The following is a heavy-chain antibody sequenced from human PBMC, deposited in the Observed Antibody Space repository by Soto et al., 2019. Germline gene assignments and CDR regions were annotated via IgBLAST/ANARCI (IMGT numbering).Heavy chain of an antibody. J-gene: IGHJ4*02. CDR1: GDTFSGDA. Sequence: GASVKGACKGSGDTFSGDAGGWVRQAQGQGLEWMGGIIPIFGTANYAQKFQGRVTITADESTSTAYMELSSLRSEDTAVYYCASGNAVGDGYNSFDYWGQGTLVTVSS. CDR2: IIPIFGTA. V-gene: IGHV1-69*13. D-gene: IGHD5-12*01. CDR3: ASGNAVGDGYNSFDY.